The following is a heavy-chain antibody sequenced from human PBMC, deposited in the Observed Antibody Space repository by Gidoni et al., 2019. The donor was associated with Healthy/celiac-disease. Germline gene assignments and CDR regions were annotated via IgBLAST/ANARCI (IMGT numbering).Heavy chain of an antibody. CDR3: AKGLRSRNYGMDV. D-gene: IGHD3-3*01. J-gene: IGHJ6*02. V-gene: IGHV1-3*01. CDR1: GSTFTSYA. CDR2: INAGNGNT. Sequence: QVQLVQSGAEGRKPGASVKVSCKAYGSTFTSYAMHWVRQAPGQRLEWLGWINAGNGNTKYSQKFQGRVTITRDTSASTAYMELSSLRSEDTAVYYCAKGLRSRNYGMDVWGQGTTVTVSS.